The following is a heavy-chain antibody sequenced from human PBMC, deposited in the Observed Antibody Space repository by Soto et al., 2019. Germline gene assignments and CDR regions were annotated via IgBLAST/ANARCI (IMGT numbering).Heavy chain of an antibody. CDR2: IDADDSSA. V-gene: IGHV3-74*03. CDR1: GFTFSTTW. CDR3: ARDYYYSVDV. Sequence: GGSLRLSCVVSGFTFSTTWMHWVRQAPGKGLVWVSRIDADDSSATYADSVKGRFTISRDNSKNTLYLQMNSLRPEDTAVYYCARDYYYSVDVWGQGTSVTVSS. D-gene: IGHD3-10*01. J-gene: IGHJ6*02.